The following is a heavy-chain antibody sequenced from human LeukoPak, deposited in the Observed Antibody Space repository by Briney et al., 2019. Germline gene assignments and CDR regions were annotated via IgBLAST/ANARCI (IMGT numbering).Heavy chain of an antibody. J-gene: IGHJ6*03. CDR1: GFTVSSNY. D-gene: IGHD4-17*01. CDR2: IYSGGST. CDR3: ARAPGDYGDFLYYYYMDV. V-gene: IGHV3-53*01. Sequence: PGGSLRLSCAASGFTVSSNYMSWVRQPPGKGLEWVSVIYSGGSTYYADSVKGRFTISRDNAKNSLYLQMNSLRAEDTAVYYCARAPGDYGDFLYYYYMDVWGKGTTVTVSS.